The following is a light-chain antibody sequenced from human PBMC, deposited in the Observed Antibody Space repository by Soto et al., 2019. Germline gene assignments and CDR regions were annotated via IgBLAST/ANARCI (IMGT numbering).Light chain of an antibody. V-gene: IGLV2-14*01. CDR1: SSDVGGYNY. CDR2: DLN. Sequence: QSVLTQPASVSGSPGQSITISCTGTSSDVGGYNYVSWYQQHPGKVPKMMIYDLNNRPSGVSSRFSGSKSGNTASLTISGLQAEYEADYYCCSYTSSNTFVFGTGTKVTVL. CDR3: CSYTSSNTFV. J-gene: IGLJ1*01.